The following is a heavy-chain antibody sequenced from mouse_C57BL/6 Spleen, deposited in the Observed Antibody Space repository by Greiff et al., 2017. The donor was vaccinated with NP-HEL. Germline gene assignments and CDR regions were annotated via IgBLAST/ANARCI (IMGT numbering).Heavy chain of an antibody. J-gene: IGHJ4*01. Sequence: QVQLKQPGAELVMPGASVKLSCKASGYTFTSYWMHWVKQRPGQGLEWIGEIDPSDSYTNYNQKFKGKSTLTVDKSSSTAYMQLSSLTSEDSAVYYCASGATTVVAASDYYAMDYWGKGTSVTVSS. V-gene: IGHV1-69*01. CDR1: GYTFTSYW. D-gene: IGHD1-1*01. CDR3: ASGATTVVAASDYYAMDY. CDR2: IDPSDSYT.